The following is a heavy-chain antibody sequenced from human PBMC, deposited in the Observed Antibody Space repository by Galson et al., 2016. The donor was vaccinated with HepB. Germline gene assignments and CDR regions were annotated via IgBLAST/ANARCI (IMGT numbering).Heavy chain of an antibody. CDR1: GYSFNNYW. CDR2: IFPRDSDT. D-gene: IGHD3-10*01. CDR3: ARLRGPTVEATYDH. Sequence: KVSCKGSGYSFNNYWIGWVRQKPGKGLEWMGIIFPRDSDTRYSSSFQGQVTMSADKSISIAYLQWSSLKASDTAMYYCARLRGPTVEATYDHWGQGTLVTVAS. J-gene: IGHJ4*02. V-gene: IGHV5-51*01.